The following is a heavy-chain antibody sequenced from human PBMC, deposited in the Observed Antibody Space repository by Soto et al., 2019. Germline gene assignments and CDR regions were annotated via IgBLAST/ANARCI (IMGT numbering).Heavy chain of an antibody. CDR1: GGSASSYY. V-gene: IGHV4-59*02. J-gene: IGHJ4*02. CDR3: ASGLLLRD. Sequence: PSETLSLTCTVSGGSASSYYWSWIRQPPGKGLEWIGYIYYSGRTNYNPSLKSRVTISEDTSKNQFSLKLSSVTAADTAVYFCASGLLLRDWGQGTLVTVSS. CDR2: IYYSGRT.